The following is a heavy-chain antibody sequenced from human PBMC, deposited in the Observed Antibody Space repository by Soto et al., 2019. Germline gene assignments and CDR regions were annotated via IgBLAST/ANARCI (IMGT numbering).Heavy chain of an antibody. D-gene: IGHD4-17*01. J-gene: IGHJ4*02. CDR1: GFTFSSYG. Sequence: QVQLVESGGGVVQPGRSLRLSCAASGFTFSSYGMHWVRQAPGKGLEWVAVIWYDGSNKYYADSVKGRFTISRDNSKNPLYLQMNSLRAEDTAVYYCARDGPTTVTYYFDYWGQGTLVTVSS. CDR2: IWYDGSNK. V-gene: IGHV3-33*01. CDR3: ARDGPTTVTYYFDY.